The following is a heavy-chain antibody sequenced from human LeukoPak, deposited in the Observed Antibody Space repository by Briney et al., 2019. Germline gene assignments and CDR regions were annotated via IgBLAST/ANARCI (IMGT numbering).Heavy chain of an antibody. Sequence: GGSLRLSCAASEFSVKYNYMTWVAQAPGKGLEWVSLLYSAGSTNYADSVKGRFTISRDDSKNTVYLQMNSLRVEDTAVYYCARWTNFHAFDIWGQGTLVTVSS. D-gene: IGHD1-1*01. CDR2: LYSAGST. CDR1: EFSVKYNY. V-gene: IGHV3-53*01. J-gene: IGHJ3*02. CDR3: ARWTNFHAFDI.